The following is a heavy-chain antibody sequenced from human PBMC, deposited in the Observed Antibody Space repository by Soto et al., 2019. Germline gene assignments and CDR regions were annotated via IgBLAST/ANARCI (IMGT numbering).Heavy chain of an antibody. CDR2: IIPIIGVT. D-gene: IGHD3-16*01. J-gene: IGHJ4*02. CDR3: ARESLGAKGADH. V-gene: IGHV1-69*17. Sequence: QVQLVQSGAAVKRPGSSEKVSCESSGDTFNSYVISWVRQAPGQGLEWMGGIIPIIGVTHYAQKFQGRVTISALSSTGTAYMELTNLGFEDTALYYCARESLGAKGADHWGQGTLVTVSS. CDR1: GDTFNSYV.